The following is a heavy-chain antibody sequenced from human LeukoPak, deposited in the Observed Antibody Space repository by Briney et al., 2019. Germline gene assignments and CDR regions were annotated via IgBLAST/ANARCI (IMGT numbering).Heavy chain of an antibody. J-gene: IGHJ6*02. V-gene: IGHV3-11*01. CDR3: ARDTYSSRGYYYYGMDV. D-gene: IGHD6-13*01. CDR1: GFTFSDYY. CDR2: ISSSGSAI. Sequence: GGSLRLSCAASGFTFSDYYMSWVRHAPGKGLEWGSYISSSGSAIYKADYMKGRFTISRDNAKNSLYLQMNSLRAEDTAVYYCARDTYSSRGYYYYGMDVWDQGTTVTVSS.